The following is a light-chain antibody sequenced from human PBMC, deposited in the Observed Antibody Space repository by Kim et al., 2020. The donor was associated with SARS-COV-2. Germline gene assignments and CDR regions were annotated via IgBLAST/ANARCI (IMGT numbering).Light chain of an antibody. V-gene: IGLV2-14*03. CDR3: SSYTRSSTNYV. CDR2: ADS. J-gene: IGLJ1*01. CDR1: SSDVGGCNY. Sequence: QSLTLACTGTSSDVGGCNYVSWYQQLPGKAPKLLIYADSNRPSGVSNRFSGSKSGNSASLTISGLQAEDEADYYCSSYTRSSTNYVFGAGTKVTVL.